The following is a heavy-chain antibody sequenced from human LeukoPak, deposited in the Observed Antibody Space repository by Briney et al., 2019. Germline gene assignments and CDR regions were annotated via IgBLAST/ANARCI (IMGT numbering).Heavy chain of an antibody. CDR2: ISGSGGST. D-gene: IGHD2-2*03. CDR1: GFTFSSYA. J-gene: IGHJ4*02. V-gene: IGHV3-23*01. Sequence: GGSLRLSCAASGFTFSSYAMSWVRQAPGKGLEWVSAISGSGGSTYYADSVKGRFTISRDNSKYTLYLQMNSLRAEDTAVYYCAKQRNGYCSSTSCYANYFDYWGQGTLVTVSS. CDR3: AKQRNGYCSSTSCYANYFDY.